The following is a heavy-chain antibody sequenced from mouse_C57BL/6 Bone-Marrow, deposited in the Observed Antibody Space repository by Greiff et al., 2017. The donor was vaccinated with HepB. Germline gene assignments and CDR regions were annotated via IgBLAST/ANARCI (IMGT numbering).Heavy chain of an antibody. CDR2: IDPSDSYT. J-gene: IGHJ4*01. Sequence: VQLQQPGAELVRPGPSVKLSCKASGYTFTSYWMHWVKQRPGQGLEWIGVIDPSDSYTNYNQKFKGKATLTVDTSSSTAYMQLSSLTSEDSAVYYCALYSNYSYYAMDYWGQGTSVTVSS. CDR3: ALYSNYSYYAMDY. CDR1: GYTFTSYW. V-gene: IGHV1-59*01. D-gene: IGHD2-5*01.